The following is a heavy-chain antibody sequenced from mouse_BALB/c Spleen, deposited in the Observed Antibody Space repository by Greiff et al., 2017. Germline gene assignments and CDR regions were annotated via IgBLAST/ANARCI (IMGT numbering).Heavy chain of an antibody. V-gene: IGHV5-12-2*01. CDR1: GFTFSSYT. CDR3: ARRGNGNYDD. CDR2: ISNGGGST. Sequence: EVKLVESGGGLVQPGGSLKLSCAASGFTFSSYTMSWVRQTPEKRLEWVAYISNGGGSTYYPDTVKGRFTISRDNAKNTLYLQMSSLKSEDTAMYYCARRGNGNYDDWGQGTTLTVSS. J-gene: IGHJ2*01. D-gene: IGHD2-1*01.